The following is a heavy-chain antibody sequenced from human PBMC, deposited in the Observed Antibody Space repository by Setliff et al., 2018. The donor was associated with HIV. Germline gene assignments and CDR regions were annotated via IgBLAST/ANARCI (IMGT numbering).Heavy chain of an antibody. Sequence: SETLSLTCAVYGGSFSGYYWSWIRQPPGKGLEWIGEINHSGSTNYNPSLKSRVTISVDTSKNQFSLKLSSVTAADTAVYYCARDVYRRGPYDYWGQGTLVT. CDR3: ARDVYRRGPYDY. D-gene: IGHD6-25*01. CDR1: GGSFSGYY. V-gene: IGHV4-34*01. CDR2: INHSGST. J-gene: IGHJ4*02.